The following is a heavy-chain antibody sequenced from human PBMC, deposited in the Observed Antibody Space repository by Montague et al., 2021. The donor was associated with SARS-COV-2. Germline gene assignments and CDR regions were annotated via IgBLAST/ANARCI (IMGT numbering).Heavy chain of an antibody. Sequence: SETLSLTCTVSGGSITNNIDYWAWIRQPPGKGLEWIGCIYYTGNTYYNPSLESRVTISVVTSKNHLTLKLSSVTAAETAVYYCARLKRYFDSSGSPSAFDFWGQGTKVTVSS. CDR3: ARLKRYFDSSGSPSAFDF. CDR2: IYYTGNT. D-gene: IGHD3-22*01. CDR1: GGSITNNIDY. V-gene: IGHV4-39*02. J-gene: IGHJ3*01.